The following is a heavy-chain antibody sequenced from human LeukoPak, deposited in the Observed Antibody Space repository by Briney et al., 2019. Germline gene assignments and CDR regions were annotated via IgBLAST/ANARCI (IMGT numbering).Heavy chain of an antibody. D-gene: IGHD2-2*01. J-gene: IGHJ6*03. V-gene: IGHV4-38-2*02. CDR3: ARSAYCSSTSCYVPIYYYYYMDV. CDR1: GYFISSGYY. Sequence: SETLSPTCTVSGYFISSGYYWGWIRQPPGKGLEWSGSIYHSGRTFYNPSLKSRVTISVDTSKNQFSLKLSSVTAADTAVYYCARSAYCSSTSCYVPIYYYYYMDVWGKGTTVTISS. CDR2: IYHSGRT.